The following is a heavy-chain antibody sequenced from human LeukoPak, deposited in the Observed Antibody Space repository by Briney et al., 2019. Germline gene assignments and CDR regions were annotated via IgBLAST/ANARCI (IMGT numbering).Heavy chain of an antibody. CDR2: IYYGGST. CDR3: ARQTYYASGTYYFLEF. J-gene: IGHJ4*02. V-gene: IGHV4-59*01. CDR1: GGSLSGYY. D-gene: IGHD3-10*01. Sequence: PSETLSLTCTASGGSLSGYYWTWIRQPPVKGLEWIGYIYYGGSTNYNPSLKSRVTMSVDTSKNQFSLKLSSVTAADTAVYYCARQTYYASGTYYFLEFWGQGTLVTVSS.